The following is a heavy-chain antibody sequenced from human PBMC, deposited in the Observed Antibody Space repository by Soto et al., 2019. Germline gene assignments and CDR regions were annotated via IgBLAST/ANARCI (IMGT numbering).Heavy chain of an antibody. CDR3: ARLMTTVTDFDY. CDR1: GGSISSGDYY. D-gene: IGHD4-17*01. V-gene: IGHV4-30-4*01. J-gene: IGHJ4*02. CDR2: IYYSGST. Sequence: SETLSLTCTVSGGSISSGDYYWSWIRQPPGKGLEWIGYIYYSGSTYYNPSLKSRVTISVDTSKNQFSLKLSSVTAADTAVYYCARLMTTVTDFDYWGQGTLVTVSS.